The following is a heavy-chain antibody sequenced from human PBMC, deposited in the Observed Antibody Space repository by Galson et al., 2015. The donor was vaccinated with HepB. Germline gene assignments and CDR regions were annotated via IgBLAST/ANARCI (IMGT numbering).Heavy chain of an antibody. CDR1: GYTFTSYA. J-gene: IGHJ4*02. CDR2: INAGNGNT. CDR3: AVIGGSGSYKSNFDY. V-gene: IGHV1-3*01. D-gene: IGHD3-10*01. Sequence: SVKVSCKASGYTFTSYAMHWVRQAPGQRLEWMGWINAGNGNTKYSQKFQGRVTITGDTSASTAYMELSSLRSEDTAVYYCAVIGGSGSYKSNFDYWGQGTLVTVSS.